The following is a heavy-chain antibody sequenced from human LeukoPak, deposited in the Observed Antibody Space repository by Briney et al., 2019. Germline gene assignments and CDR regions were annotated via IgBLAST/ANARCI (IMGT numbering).Heavy chain of an antibody. CDR2: IVVGSGKT. D-gene: IGHD4-17*01. CDR1: GFTFTISA. CDR3: AALDYGDYYFDY. V-gene: IGHV1-58*01. Sequence: SVTVSFMCSGFTFTISAVQWVRQARGQRREWIGWIVVGSGKTNYVQKFQERVTITRDMSTSTAYIELSSLRSQDPAVYYCAALDYGDYYFDYWGQGTLVTVSS. J-gene: IGHJ4*02.